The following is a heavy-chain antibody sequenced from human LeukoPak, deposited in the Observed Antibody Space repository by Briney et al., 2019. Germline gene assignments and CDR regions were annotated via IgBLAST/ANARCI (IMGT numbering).Heavy chain of an antibody. V-gene: IGHV3-23*01. CDR3: ANHPYYYGSGSSHDY. J-gene: IGHJ4*02. D-gene: IGHD3-10*01. Sequence: GGSLRLSCAASGFTFSSYAMSWVRQAPGKGLEWVSAISGSGGSTYYADSVKGRFTISRDNSKNTLYLQMNSLRAEDTAVYYCANHPYYYGSGSSHDYWGQGTLVTVSS. CDR2: ISGSGGST. CDR1: GFTFSSYA.